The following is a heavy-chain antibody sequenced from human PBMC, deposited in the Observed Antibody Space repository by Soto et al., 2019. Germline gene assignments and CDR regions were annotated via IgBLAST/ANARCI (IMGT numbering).Heavy chain of an antibody. V-gene: IGHV3-7*03. CDR2: VRQDGGAQ. J-gene: IGHJ5*02. D-gene: IGHD3-10*01. CDR3: VRGGHGSGSYLGSS. CDR1: GFTFTTYW. Sequence: GGSLRLSCVASGFTFTTYWMSWVRQAPGKGLQWVANVRQDGGAQYYVDSVKGRFTISRDNAKNSVYLQMDSLRVEDTAVYYCVRGGHGSGSYLGSSWGQGILVTVSS.